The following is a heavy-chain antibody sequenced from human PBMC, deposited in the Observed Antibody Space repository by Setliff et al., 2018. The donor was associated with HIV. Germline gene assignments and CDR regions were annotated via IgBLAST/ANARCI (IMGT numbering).Heavy chain of an antibody. CDR3: AKDRVGYCSSISCPGGFDY. J-gene: IGHJ4*02. CDR2: ISGSGGST. D-gene: IGHD2-2*03. CDR1: GFKFDDYA. V-gene: IGHV3-23*01. Sequence: PGGSLRLSCAASGFKFDDYAMSWVRQAPGKGLEWVSAISGSGGSTYYADSVKGRFTISRDKSKNTVYLQMYSLRAEATALYYCAKDRVGYCSSISCPGGFDYWGQGTLVTVSS.